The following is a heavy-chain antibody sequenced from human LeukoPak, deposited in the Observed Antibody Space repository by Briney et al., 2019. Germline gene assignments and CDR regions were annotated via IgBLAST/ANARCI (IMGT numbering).Heavy chain of an antibody. CDR2: ISSSSAVI. J-gene: IGHJ3*02. V-gene: IGHV3-48*04. Sequence: GGSLRLSCVAAGFTFSSYSMNWVRQAPGKGLEWISYISSSSAVIFYADSVKGRFTISRDNAKNSLYLQMNSLRAEDTAVYYCAAKYNWNDDGFDTWGQGTMVTVSS. D-gene: IGHD1-1*01. CDR1: GFTFSSYS. CDR3: AAKYNWNDDGFDT.